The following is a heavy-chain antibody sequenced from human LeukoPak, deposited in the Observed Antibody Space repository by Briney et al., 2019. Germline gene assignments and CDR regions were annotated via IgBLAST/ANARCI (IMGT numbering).Heavy chain of an antibody. Sequence: PGGSLRLTCAASRFTFNIYSMNWVRQAPGKGPEWVSSISRGSSYIYYADSVKGRFTISRDNAKNSLYLQMNSLRAEDTAVYYCARGLGLRTGNWYFDLWGRGTLVTVSS. CDR2: ISRGSSYI. CDR1: RFTFNIYS. D-gene: IGHD1-1*01. J-gene: IGHJ2*01. V-gene: IGHV3-21*01. CDR3: ARGLGLRTGNWYFDL.